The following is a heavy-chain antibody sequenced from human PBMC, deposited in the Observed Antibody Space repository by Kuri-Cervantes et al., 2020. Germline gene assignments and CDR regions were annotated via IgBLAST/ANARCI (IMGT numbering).Heavy chain of an antibody. V-gene: IGHV3-9*01. CDR1: GFTFDDYA. CDR3: AKSSTEITIVRGVTDYVMDV. Sequence: LKISCAASGFTFDDYAMHLVRQAPGKGLEWVSGISWNSGSIGYVDSVKGRFTISRDNAKNSLYLQMNSLRTEDTALYYCAKSSTEITIVRGVTDYVMDVWGQGTTVTVSS. D-gene: IGHD3-10*01. CDR2: ISWNSGSI. J-gene: IGHJ6*02.